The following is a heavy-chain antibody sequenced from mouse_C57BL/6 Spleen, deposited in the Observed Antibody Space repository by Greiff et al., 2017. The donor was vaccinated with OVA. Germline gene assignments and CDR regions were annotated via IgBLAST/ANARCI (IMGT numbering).Heavy chain of an antibody. J-gene: IGHJ4*01. V-gene: IGHV5-9*01. CDR2: ISGGGGNT. CDR3: ARETSNYGAMDY. CDR1: GFTFSSYT. Sequence: EVKLVESGGGLVKPGGSLKLSCAASGFTFSSYTMSWVRQTPEKRLEWVATISGGGGNTYYPDSVKGRFTISRDNAKNTLYLQMSSLRSEDTALYYCARETSNYGAMDYWGQGTSVTVSS. D-gene: IGHD2-5*01.